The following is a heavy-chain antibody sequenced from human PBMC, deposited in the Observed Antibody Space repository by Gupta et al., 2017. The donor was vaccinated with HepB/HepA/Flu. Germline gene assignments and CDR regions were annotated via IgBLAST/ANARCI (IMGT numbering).Heavy chain of an antibody. D-gene: IGHD6-19*01. J-gene: IGHJ5*02. CDR2: ISISGVNT. CDR1: GLTLSNYA. CDR3: AKDRGGAVAGNWFDP. Sequence: EVQLLESGGGLVQPGGSLRLSCAVSGLTLSNYAMSWVRQAPGKGLEWVSAISISGVNTYYADSVKGRFTISRDTSENTLYLQMNSLRAEDTAVYYRAKDRGGAVAGNWFDPWGQGTLVTVSS. V-gene: IGHV3-23*01.